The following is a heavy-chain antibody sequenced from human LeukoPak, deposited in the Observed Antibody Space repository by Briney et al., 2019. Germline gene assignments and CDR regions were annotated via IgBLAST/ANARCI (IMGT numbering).Heavy chain of an antibody. CDR1: GFTLRNYA. CDR2: IGAGDKYT. Sequence: GGSLSLSCAASGFTLRNYAMSWVRQAPGKGLEWVSSIGAGDKYTYYGDSVKGRFTISRDNSKNTLYLQMNSLRAEDTAVYYCAKPPHRGGFDYWGQGTLVTVSS. J-gene: IGHJ4*02. CDR3: AKPPHRGGFDY. V-gene: IGHV3-23*01. D-gene: IGHD3-16*01.